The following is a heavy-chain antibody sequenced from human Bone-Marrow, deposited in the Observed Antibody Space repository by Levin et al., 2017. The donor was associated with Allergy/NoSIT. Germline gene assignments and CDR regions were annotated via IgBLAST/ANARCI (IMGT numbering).Heavy chain of an antibody. Sequence: QPGGSLRLSCAASGITFSNYAMSWVRQAPGKGLEWVSTIGSSGGSTYYADSVKGRFTISRDNSKNTLFLQMNSLRAEDTAVYYCAKLIAVSGTDDYWGQGTLVTVSS. CDR3: AKLIAVSGTDDY. V-gene: IGHV3-23*01. CDR1: GITFSNYA. CDR2: IGSSGGST. D-gene: IGHD6-19*01. J-gene: IGHJ4*02.